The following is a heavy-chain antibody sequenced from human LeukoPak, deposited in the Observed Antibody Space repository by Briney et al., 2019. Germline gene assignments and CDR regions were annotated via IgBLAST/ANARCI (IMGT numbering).Heavy chain of an antibody. CDR3: AREGIAVAPGYYGMDV. CDR2: INAGNGNT. CDR1: GYTFTSYA. D-gene: IGHD6-19*01. J-gene: IGHJ6*04. Sequence: ASVKVSCKASGYTFTSYAMHWVRRAPGQRLEWMGWINAGNGNTKYSQKFQGRVTITRDTSASTAYMELSSLRSEDTAVYYCAREGIAVAPGYYGMDVWGKGTTVTVSS. V-gene: IGHV1-3*01.